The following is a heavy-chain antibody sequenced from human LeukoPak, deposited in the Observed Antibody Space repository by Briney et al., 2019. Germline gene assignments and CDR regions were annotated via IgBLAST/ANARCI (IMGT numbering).Heavy chain of an antibody. V-gene: IGHV4-34*01. CDR3: ARGGGMGYYYYYMDV. CDR2: INHSGST. D-gene: IGHD1-26*01. J-gene: IGHJ6*03. Sequence: SETLSLTCAVYGGSFSGYYWSWIRQPPGKGLEWIGEINHSGSTNYNPSLKSRVTISVDTSKNQFSLKLSPVTAADTAVYHCARGGGMGYYYYYMDVWGKGTTVTVSS. CDR1: GGSFSGYY.